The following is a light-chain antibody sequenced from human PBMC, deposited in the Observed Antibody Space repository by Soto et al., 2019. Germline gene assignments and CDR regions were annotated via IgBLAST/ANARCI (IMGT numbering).Light chain of an antibody. CDR1: QSVSSS. CDR3: HHRGNGIT. CDR2: DAS. V-gene: IGKV3-11*01. Sequence: EVVLTQSPATLSLSPGDTATLSCGASQSVSSSLAWYQQKPGQAPRLLIYDASSRATGIPARFSGSGSGTDFPLTLSRLKPGEFAVYYCHHRGNGITFGQGTRLEIK. J-gene: IGKJ5*01.